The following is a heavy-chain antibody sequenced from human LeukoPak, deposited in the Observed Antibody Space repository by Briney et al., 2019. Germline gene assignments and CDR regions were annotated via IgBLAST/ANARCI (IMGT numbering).Heavy chain of an antibody. CDR2: ISGIDT. Sequence: GGSLRLSCAASGFTFSSYWMNWVRQAPGKGLEWVSTISGIDTFYADSVKGRFTISRDNSKNTLYLQMISLRAEDTAVYYCTKDAPDSGGWFFFDSWGQGTLVTVSS. J-gene: IGHJ4*02. D-gene: IGHD6-19*01. CDR1: GFTFSSYW. CDR3: TKDAPDSGGWFFFDS. V-gene: IGHV3-23*01.